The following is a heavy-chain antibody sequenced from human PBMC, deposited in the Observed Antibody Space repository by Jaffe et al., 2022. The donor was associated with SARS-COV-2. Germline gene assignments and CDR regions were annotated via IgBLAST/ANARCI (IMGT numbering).Heavy chain of an antibody. CDR3: ARAGGIAARHDYYYGMDV. V-gene: IGHV1-2*04. D-gene: IGHD6-6*01. Sequence: QVQLVQSGAEVKKPGASVKVSCKASGYTFTGYYMHWVRQAPGQGLEWMGWINPNSGGTNYAQKFQGWVTMTRDTSISTAYMELSRLRSDDTAVYYCARAGGIAARHDYYYGMDVWGQGTTVTVSS. J-gene: IGHJ6*02. CDR1: GYTFTGYY. CDR2: INPNSGGT.